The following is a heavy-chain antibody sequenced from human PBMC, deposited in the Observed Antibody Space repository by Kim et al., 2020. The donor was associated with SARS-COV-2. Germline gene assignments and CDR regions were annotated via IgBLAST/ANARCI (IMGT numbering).Heavy chain of an antibody. CDR3: ARRWRGGGNWFDP. D-gene: IGHD3-10*01. Sequence: YNPSLKSRVTISVDTSKNQFSLKLSSVTAADTAVYYCARRWRGGGNWFDPWGQGTLVTVSS. J-gene: IGHJ5*02. V-gene: IGHV4-39*01.